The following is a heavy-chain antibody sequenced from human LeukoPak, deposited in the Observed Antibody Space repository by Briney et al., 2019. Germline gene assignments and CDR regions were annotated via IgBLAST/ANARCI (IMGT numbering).Heavy chain of an antibody. Sequence: SQTLSLTRTVSGGSISSGSYYWSWIRQPAGKGLEWIGRIYTSGSTNYNPSLKSRVTISVDTSKNQFSLKLSSVTAADTAVYYCARDDYYDSSGYYYGGDYWGQGTLVTVSS. V-gene: IGHV4-61*02. CDR3: ARDDYYDSSGYYYGGDY. J-gene: IGHJ4*02. D-gene: IGHD3-22*01. CDR2: IYTSGST. CDR1: GGSISSGSYY.